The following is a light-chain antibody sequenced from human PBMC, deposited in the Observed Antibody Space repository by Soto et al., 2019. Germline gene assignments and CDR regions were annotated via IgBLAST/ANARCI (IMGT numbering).Light chain of an antibody. CDR2: EVS. V-gene: IGKV2D-29*02. J-gene: IGKJ5*01. Sequence: DVVMTQTPLSLSVAPGQPASISCKSSQSLLHITGETFLFWYLQKPGQSPQLLIYEVSTRVSGVPDRFSVSGSGTDFTLEISRVETDDVCIYYCMQSTQLPPTFGQGTRLGI. CDR1: QSLLHITGETF. CDR3: MQSTQLPPT.